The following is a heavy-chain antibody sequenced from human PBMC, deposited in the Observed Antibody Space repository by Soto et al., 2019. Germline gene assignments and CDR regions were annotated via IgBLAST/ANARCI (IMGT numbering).Heavy chain of an antibody. Sequence: GGSLRLSCAASGFTFSSYAMHWVRQAPGKGLEWVAVISYDGSNKYYADSVKGRFTISRDNSKNTLYLQMTSLRAEDTAVYYCARANYDFWSGYSPDYYYYGMDVWGQGTTVTVSS. J-gene: IGHJ6*02. CDR3: ARANYDFWSGYSPDYYYYGMDV. CDR2: ISYDGSNK. D-gene: IGHD3-3*01. CDR1: GFTFSSYA. V-gene: IGHV3-30-3*01.